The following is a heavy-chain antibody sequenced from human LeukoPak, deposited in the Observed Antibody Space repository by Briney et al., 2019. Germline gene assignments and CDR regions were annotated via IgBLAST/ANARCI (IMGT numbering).Heavy chain of an antibody. J-gene: IGHJ4*02. D-gene: IGHD3-22*01. CDR3: ARATSGYYFDF. V-gene: IGHV4-59*01. CDR2: VSYSGST. Sequence: SGTLSLTCTVSGGSIGSYYWNWIRQPPGKGLEWIGYVSYSGSTNYNPSLKSRVTMSVDKSKNLFSLKLSSVTAADTAVYFCARATSGYYFDFWDQGTLVIVSS. CDR1: GGSIGSYY.